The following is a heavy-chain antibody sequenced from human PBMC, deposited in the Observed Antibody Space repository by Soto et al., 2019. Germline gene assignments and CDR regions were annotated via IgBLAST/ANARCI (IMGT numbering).Heavy chain of an antibody. CDR3: AGSQEAAGHFDY. V-gene: IGHV1-46*01. CDR1: GYSFTSYY. CDR2: INPSGGST. D-gene: IGHD6-13*01. Sequence: ASVKVSCKASGYSFTSYYMYWVRQAPGQGLECMGIINPSGGSTSYAQKFQGRVTMTRDTSTSTVYMELSSLSYEDTAVYYCAGSQEAAGHFDYWGQGTLVTVSS. J-gene: IGHJ4*02.